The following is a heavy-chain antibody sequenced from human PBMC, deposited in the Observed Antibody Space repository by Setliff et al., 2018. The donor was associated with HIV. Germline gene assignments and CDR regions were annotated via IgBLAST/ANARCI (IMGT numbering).Heavy chain of an antibody. Sequence: ASVKVSCKSSGGTFSNYAFSWVRQAPGQGLGWLGMINPSGGSTWYAQKFQGRVTMTRDTSINTIYMELSRLRSDDTAVYYCARDLRDGFEEWFSTLDDGMDVWGQGTTVTVSS. D-gene: IGHD3-3*01. CDR1: GGTFSNYA. CDR3: ARDLRDGFEEWFSTLDDGMDV. J-gene: IGHJ6*02. V-gene: IGHV1-46*01. CDR2: INPSGGST.